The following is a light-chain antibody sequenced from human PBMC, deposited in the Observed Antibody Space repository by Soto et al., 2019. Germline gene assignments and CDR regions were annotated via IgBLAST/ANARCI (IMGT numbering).Light chain of an antibody. CDR2: AVS. Sequence: QSVLAQPASVSGTPGQSITISCTGSSSDIGTYNYVSWYQQHPGKAPKLVISAVSDRPSGVSNRFSGSKSGNTASLTISGLQAEDEADYYCSSYTAGGTIFGTGTKVTVL. V-gene: IGLV2-14*01. J-gene: IGLJ1*01. CDR1: SSDIGTYNY. CDR3: SSYTAGGTI.